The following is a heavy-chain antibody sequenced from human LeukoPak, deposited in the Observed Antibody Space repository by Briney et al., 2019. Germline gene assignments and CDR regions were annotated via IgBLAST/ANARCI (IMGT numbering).Heavy chain of an antibody. Sequence: GGSLRLSCAASGFTFSSYAMSWVRQAPGKGLEWVSAISGSGGSTYYADSVKGRFTISRDNSENTLYLQMNSLRAEDTAVYYCAKSRHCSSTSCYAFDYWGQGTLVTVSS. CDR3: AKSRHCSSTSCYAFDY. V-gene: IGHV3-23*01. CDR1: GFTFSSYA. CDR2: ISGSGGST. D-gene: IGHD2-2*01. J-gene: IGHJ4*02.